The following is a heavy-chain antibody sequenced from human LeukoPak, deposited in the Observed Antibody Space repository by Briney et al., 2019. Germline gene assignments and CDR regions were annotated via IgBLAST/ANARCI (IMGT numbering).Heavy chain of an antibody. J-gene: IGHJ6*02. V-gene: IGHV4-61*01. CDR3: ARLGPVDTAMGDYYYYGMDV. CDR1: GGSVSSGSYY. D-gene: IGHD5-18*01. CDR2: IYYTGST. Sequence: SVTLSLTCTVSGGSVSSGSYYWSWIRQPPGKGLEWIGYIYYTGSTNYNPSLKSRVTISVDTSKNQFSLKLSSVTAADTAVYYCARLGPVDTAMGDYYYYGMDVWGQGTPVTVSS.